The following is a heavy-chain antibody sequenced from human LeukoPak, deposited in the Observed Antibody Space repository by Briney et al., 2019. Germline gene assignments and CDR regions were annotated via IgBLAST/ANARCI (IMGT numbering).Heavy chain of an antibody. J-gene: IGHJ4*02. CDR2: ISGSGGSS. V-gene: IGHV3-23*01. CDR3: AKDGVGSNNYYVYFDS. D-gene: IGHD1-26*01. Sequence: GGSLRLSCAASGVTFSSYAMSWVRQAPGKGLEWVSSISGSGGSSYYADSVKGRFTISRDNSRNTLYLVMNSLRAEDTAVYYCAKDGVGSNNYYVYFDSWGQGTLVTVSS. CDR1: GVTFSSYA.